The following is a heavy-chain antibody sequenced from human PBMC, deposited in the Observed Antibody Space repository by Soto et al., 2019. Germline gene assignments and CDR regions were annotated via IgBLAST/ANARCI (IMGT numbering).Heavy chain of an antibody. J-gene: IGHJ5*02. CDR2: IYYSGST. CDR3: ARDRPLQSGGWFDP. CDR1: GGSISSGGYY. D-gene: IGHD2-8*02. V-gene: IGHV4-31*03. Sequence: SETLSLTCTVSGGSISSGGYYWSWIRQHPGKGLEWIGYIYYSGSTYYNPSLKSRVTISVDTSKNQFSLKLSSVTAAATAVYYCARDRPLQSGGWFDPWGTGTLVTVSS.